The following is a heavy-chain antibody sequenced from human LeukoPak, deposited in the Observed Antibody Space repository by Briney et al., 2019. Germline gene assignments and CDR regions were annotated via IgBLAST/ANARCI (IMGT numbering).Heavy chain of an antibody. Sequence: SETLSLTCTVSGGSISSSGNYWAWIRQPPGKGLEWIGSIYYSGSTYYNPSLKSRVTISVDTSKNQFSLKLSSVTAADTAVYYCAKQYDSSGSYWGQGTLVTVSS. V-gene: IGHV4-39*01. D-gene: IGHD3-22*01. J-gene: IGHJ4*02. CDR2: IYYSGST. CDR1: GGSISSSGNY. CDR3: AKQYDSSGSY.